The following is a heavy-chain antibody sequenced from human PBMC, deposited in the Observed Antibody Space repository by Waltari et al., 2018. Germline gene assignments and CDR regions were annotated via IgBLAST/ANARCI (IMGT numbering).Heavy chain of an antibody. J-gene: IGHJ3*02. CDR2: INHSGST. Sequence: QVQLQQWGAGLLKPSETLSLTCAVYGGSFSGYYWSWIRQPPGKGLEWIGEINHSGSTNYSPSLKSRVTISVDTSKNQFSLKLSSVTAADTAVYYCARPGGLIPAASEGDAFDIWGQGTMVTVSS. V-gene: IGHV4-34*01. CDR1: GGSFSGYY. CDR3: ARPGGLIPAASEGDAFDI. D-gene: IGHD2-2*01.